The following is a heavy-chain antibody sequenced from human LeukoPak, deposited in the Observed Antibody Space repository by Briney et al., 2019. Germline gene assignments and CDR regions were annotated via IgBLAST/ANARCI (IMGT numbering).Heavy chain of an antibody. J-gene: IGHJ6*02. V-gene: IGHV3-30*18. CDR2: ISYDGSNK. D-gene: IGHD5-12*01. Sequence: GRSLRLSCAASGFTFSSYGMHWVRQAPGKGLEWVAVISYDGSNKYYADSVKGRFTIPRDNSKNTLYLQMNSLRAEDTAVYYCAKDRDIATMDVWGQGTTVTVSS. CDR3: AKDRDIATMDV. CDR1: GFTFSSYG.